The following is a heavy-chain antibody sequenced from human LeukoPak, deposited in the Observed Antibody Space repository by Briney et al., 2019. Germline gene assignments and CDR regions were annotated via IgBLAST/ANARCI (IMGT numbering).Heavy chain of an antibody. V-gene: IGHV1-18*01. CDR2: ISAYNGNT. CDR3: ARVGKMNWFDP. CDR1: GDTFTSYD. J-gene: IGHJ5*02. D-gene: IGHD1-26*01. Sequence: ASVKVSCKASGDTFTSYDVSWVRQAPGQGLEWMGWISAYNGNTNYAQKLQGRVTMTTDTSTSTAYMELRSLRPDDTAVYYCARVGKMNWFDPWGQGTLVTVSS.